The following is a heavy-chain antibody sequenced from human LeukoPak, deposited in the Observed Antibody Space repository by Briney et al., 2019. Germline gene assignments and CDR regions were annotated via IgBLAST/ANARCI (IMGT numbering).Heavy chain of an antibody. CDR3: ARNLLTGESK. CDR1: GFTFSSFW. J-gene: IGHJ4*02. D-gene: IGHD3-9*01. Sequence: GGSLRLSCAASGFTFSSFWMHWVRHAPGKGLVWVSRINSDGSIISYADSVKGRFTISRDNAKNTLYLQMNSLRAEDTAVYYYARNLLTGESKWGKGTLVTVSS. CDR2: INSDGSII. V-gene: IGHV3-74*01.